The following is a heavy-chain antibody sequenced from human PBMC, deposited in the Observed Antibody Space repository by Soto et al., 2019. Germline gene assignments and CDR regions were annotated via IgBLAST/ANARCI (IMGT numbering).Heavy chain of an antibody. CDR1: GGGFRGYY. Sequence: AGTLSLTCAVYGGGFRGYYWSWSRQPPGKGLERVSAIRESGGSTYYADSVKGRFTISRDNSKNTLYLQMNSLRVEDTAVYYCEKDKETAMVWHFYYWGPGTLGTVS. D-gene: IGHD5-18*01. CDR2: IRESGGST. J-gene: IGHJ4*02. V-gene: IGHV3-23*01. CDR3: EKDKETAMVWHFYY.